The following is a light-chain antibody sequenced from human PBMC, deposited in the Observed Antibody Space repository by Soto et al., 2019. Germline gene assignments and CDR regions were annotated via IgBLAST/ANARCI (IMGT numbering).Light chain of an antibody. CDR1: QSISSY. V-gene: IGKV1-39*01. Sequence: DIQMTQSPSSLSASVGDRVTITCRASQSISSYLNWYQQKPGKAPKLLIYAASSLQSGVPSRFSGSGSEPDFTLTISRLQPEDFATYYCQQSSSTPRTFGQGTKVEIK. CDR3: QQSSSTPRT. CDR2: AAS. J-gene: IGKJ1*01.